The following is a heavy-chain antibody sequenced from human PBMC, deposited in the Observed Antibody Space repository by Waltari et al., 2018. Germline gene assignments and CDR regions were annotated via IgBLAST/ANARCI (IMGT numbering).Heavy chain of an antibody. CDR1: GFTCSSYA. CDR3: AKDFIGYYYYMDV. Sequence: EVQLLESGGGLVQPGGSLRLSCAASGFTCSSYAMSWVRQAPGKGLEWFSVIYSGGSSTYYSDSVKGRFTISRDNSKNTLYLQMNSLRAEDTAVYYCAKDFIGYYYYMDVWGKGTTVTVSS. V-gene: IGHV3-23*03. D-gene: IGHD1-26*01. J-gene: IGHJ6*03. CDR2: IYSGGSST.